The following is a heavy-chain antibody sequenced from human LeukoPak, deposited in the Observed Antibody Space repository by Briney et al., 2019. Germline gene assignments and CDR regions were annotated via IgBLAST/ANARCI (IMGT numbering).Heavy chain of an antibody. Sequence: GGSLRLSCAASGFTFDDYGMSWVRQAPGKGLEWVSGINWNGGSTGYADSVKGRFTISRDNSKNTLYLQMGSLRAEDMAVYYCARAAYEVAARYDYWGQGTLVTVSS. D-gene: IGHD2-15*01. CDR3: ARAAYEVAARYDY. CDR2: INWNGGST. CDR1: GFTFDDYG. J-gene: IGHJ4*02. V-gene: IGHV3-20*04.